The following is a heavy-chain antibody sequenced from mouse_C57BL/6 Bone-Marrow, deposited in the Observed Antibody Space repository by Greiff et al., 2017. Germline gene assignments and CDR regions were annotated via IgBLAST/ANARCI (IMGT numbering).Heavy chain of an antibody. CDR2: ISSGSSTI. V-gene: IGHV5-17*01. CDR1: GFTFSDYG. D-gene: IGHD1-1*01. J-gene: IGHJ2*01. CDR3: AKSYYYGSPYYFDY. Sequence: EVKLVESGGGLLKPGGSPKLSCAASGFTFSDYGMHWVRQAPEKGLEWVAYISSGSSTIYYADTVKGRFPSSRDNAKNNLFLQMTSLRSEDTAMYYCAKSYYYGSPYYFDYWGQGTTLTVSS.